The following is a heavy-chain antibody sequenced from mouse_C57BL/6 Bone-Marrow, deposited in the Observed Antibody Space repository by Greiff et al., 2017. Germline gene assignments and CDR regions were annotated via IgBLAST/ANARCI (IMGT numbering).Heavy chain of an antibody. CDR2: IYPGSGST. V-gene: IGHV1-55*01. CDR3: ASHYYGSSWFAY. CDR1: GYTFTSYW. Sequence: QVQLQQSGAELVKPGASVKMSCKASGYTFTSYWITWVKQRPGQGLEWIGDIYPGSGSTNYNEKFKSKATLTVDTSSSTAYMQLSSLTSEDSAVYYCASHYYGSSWFAYWGQGTLVTVSA. J-gene: IGHJ3*01. D-gene: IGHD1-1*01.